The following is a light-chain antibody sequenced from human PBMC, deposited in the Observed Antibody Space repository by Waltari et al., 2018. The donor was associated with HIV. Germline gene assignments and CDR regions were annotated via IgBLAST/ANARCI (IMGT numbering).Light chain of an antibody. J-gene: IGLJ3*02. CDR1: STNIGSNI. CDR2: SNE. Sequence: QSVLTQPPSVSGTPGQHVTISCSGSSTNIGSNIVNWYQQVPEAAPKLLIYSNEQRPSGVPDRFSGSKSGTSASLAISGLQSADEADYYCAAWDDSLNGMFGGGTKLTV. V-gene: IGLV1-44*01. CDR3: AAWDDSLNGM.